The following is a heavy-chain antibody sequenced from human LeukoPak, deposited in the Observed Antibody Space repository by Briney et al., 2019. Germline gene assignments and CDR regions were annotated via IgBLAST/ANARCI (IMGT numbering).Heavy chain of an antibody. Sequence: SETLSLTCTVSGGSISSYYWSWIRQPAGKGLEWIGRIYTSGSTNYNPSLKSRVTMSVDTSKNQFSLKLSSVTAADTAVYYCARGTVSSWPAYYYYMDVWGKGTTVTVSS. D-gene: IGHD6-13*01. CDR2: IYTSGST. CDR3: ARGTVSSWPAYYYYMDV. CDR1: GGSISSYY. J-gene: IGHJ6*03. V-gene: IGHV4-4*07.